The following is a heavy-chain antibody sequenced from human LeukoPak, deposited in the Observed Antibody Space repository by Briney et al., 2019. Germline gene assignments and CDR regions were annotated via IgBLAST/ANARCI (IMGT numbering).Heavy chain of an antibody. CDR3: ARQGPGYCGSTSCYGVDY. D-gene: IGHD2-2*01. CDR2: INTNTGNP. CDR1: GYTFNNYG. Sequence: ASVKVSCKASGYTFNNYGISWVRQAPGQGLEWMGWINTNTGNPTYAQGFTGRFVFSLDTSVSTAYLQISSLKAEDTAIYYCARQGPGYCGSTSCYGVDYWGQGTLVTVSS. V-gene: IGHV7-4-1*02. J-gene: IGHJ4*02.